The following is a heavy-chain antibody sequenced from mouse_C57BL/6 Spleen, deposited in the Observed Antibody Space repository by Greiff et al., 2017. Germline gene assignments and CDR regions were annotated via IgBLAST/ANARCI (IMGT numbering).Heavy chain of an antibody. D-gene: IGHD1-1*01. CDR2: IAPNSGGT. Sequence: QVQLQQPGAELVKPGASVKLSCKASGYTFTSYWMHWVKQRPGRGLEWIGRIAPNSGGTKYNEKFKSKATLTVDKPSSTAYMQLSSLTSEDSAVYYCARPRGSSYVGYFDVWGTGTTVTVSS. CDR3: ARPRGSSYVGYFDV. V-gene: IGHV1-72*01. J-gene: IGHJ1*03. CDR1: GYTFTSYW.